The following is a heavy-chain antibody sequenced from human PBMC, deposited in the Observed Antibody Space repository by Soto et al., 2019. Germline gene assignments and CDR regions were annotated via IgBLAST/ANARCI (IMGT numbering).Heavy chain of an antibody. CDR3: ARATGTLRSRNCDY. J-gene: IGHJ4*02. Sequence: LRLSCAASGFTFSSYAMSWVRQPPGKGLEWIGSIYHTGSTYYSKSLRSRLTMSVDTSKSQFSLRLSSVTAADTAVYYCARATGTLRSRNCDYWGQGSLVTVSS. D-gene: IGHD1-1*01. V-gene: IGHV4-31*02. CDR1: GFTFSSYA. CDR2: IYHTGST.